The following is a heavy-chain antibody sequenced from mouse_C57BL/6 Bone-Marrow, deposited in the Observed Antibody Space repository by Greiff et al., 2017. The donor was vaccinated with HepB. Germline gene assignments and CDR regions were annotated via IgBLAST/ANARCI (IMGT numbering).Heavy chain of an antibody. J-gene: IGHJ1*03. V-gene: IGHV1-9*01. D-gene: IGHD1-1*01. CDR1: GYTFTGYW. Sequence: VMLVESGAELMKPGASVKLSCKATGYTFTGYWIEWVKQRPGHGLEWIGEILPGSGSTNYNEKFKGKATFTADTSSNTAYMQLSSLTTEDSAIYYCGYYGSSYNWYFDVWGTGTTVTVSS. CDR3: GYYGSSYNWYFDV. CDR2: ILPGSGST.